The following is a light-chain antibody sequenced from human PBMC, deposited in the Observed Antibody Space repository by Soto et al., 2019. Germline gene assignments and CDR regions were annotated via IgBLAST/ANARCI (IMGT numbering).Light chain of an antibody. Sequence: DIQMTQSPSTLSGSVGDRVTIPCRASQTISSWLAWYQQKPGKAPKLLIYKASTLKSGDPSRFSGSGSGTEFTLTISSLQPDDCATYYCQHDNSYSEAFGQGTKVELK. CDR1: QTISSW. CDR2: KAS. J-gene: IGKJ1*01. CDR3: QHDNSYSEA. V-gene: IGKV1-5*03.